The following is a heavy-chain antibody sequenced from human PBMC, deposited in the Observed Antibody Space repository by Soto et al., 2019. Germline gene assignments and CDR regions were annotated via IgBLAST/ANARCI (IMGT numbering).Heavy chain of an antibody. Sequence: SETLSLTCAAYGGSFNGYYWSWIRQPPGKGLEWIGEINHSGSTNYNPSLKSRVTISVDTSKNQFSLKLSSVTAADTAVYYCARFKGTATRIYYYYGMDVWGQGTTVTVSS. J-gene: IGHJ6*02. CDR2: INHSGST. D-gene: IGHD1-26*01. V-gene: IGHV4-34*01. CDR1: GGSFNGYY. CDR3: ARFKGTATRIYYYYGMDV.